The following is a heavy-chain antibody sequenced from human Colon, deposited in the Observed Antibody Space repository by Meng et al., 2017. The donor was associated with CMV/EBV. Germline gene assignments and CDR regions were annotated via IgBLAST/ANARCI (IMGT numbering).Heavy chain of an antibody. CDR2: TNEDGTIT. V-gene: IGHV3-74*01. CDR1: GFTFSRFW. D-gene: IGHD7-27*01. J-gene: IGHJ4*02. CDR3: ARDLSGASDF. Sequence: LVEAGGGLFHPGVSLSVSSAVSGFTFSRFWMHLVRQATGKGLVWVSRTNEDGTITNYADSVKGRFTISRDNAENTLSLQMNSLRAEDTAVYYCARDLSGASDFWGQGTLVTVSS.